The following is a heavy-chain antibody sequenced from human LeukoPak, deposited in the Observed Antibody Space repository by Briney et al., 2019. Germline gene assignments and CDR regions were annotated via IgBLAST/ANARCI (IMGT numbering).Heavy chain of an antibody. CDR1: GFTLDKYW. V-gene: IGHV3-7*01. D-gene: IGHD2-21*01. CDR2: IEGDGNKK. CDR3: ARGRHIAL. J-gene: IGHJ4*02. Sequence: GEPLRLSCAASGFTLDKYWMNWVRQAPGKGLEWVANIEGDGNKKNYVDSVKGRFTISRDNVKNSLYLQMDSLRAEDTAVYYCARGRHIALWGQGTLVTVSS.